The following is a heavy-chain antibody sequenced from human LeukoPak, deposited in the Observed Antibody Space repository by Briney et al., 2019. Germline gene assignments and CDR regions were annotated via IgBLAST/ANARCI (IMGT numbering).Heavy chain of an antibody. Sequence: SETLSLTCAVYGGSFSGYYWSWIRQPPGKGLEWIGEINRSGSTNYNPSLKSRVTISVDTSKNQFSLKLSSVTAADTAVYYCARGRGDGGKDFDYWGQGTLVTVSS. CDR3: ARGRGDGGKDFDY. CDR2: INRSGST. CDR1: GGSFSGYY. D-gene: IGHD4-23*01. J-gene: IGHJ4*02. V-gene: IGHV4-34*01.